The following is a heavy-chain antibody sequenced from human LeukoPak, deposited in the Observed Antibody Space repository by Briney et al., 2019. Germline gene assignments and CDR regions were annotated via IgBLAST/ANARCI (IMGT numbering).Heavy chain of an antibody. V-gene: IGHV3-66*01. CDR1: GFTVSSNY. Sequence: GGSLRLSCAASGFTVSSNYMSWVRQAPGKGLEWVSVIYSGGSTYYADSVKGRFTISRDNSKNTLYLQMNSLRAEDTAVYYCAKEGAARRLDYWGQGTLVTVSS. J-gene: IGHJ4*02. CDR3: AKEGAARRLDY. CDR2: IYSGGST. D-gene: IGHD6-6*01.